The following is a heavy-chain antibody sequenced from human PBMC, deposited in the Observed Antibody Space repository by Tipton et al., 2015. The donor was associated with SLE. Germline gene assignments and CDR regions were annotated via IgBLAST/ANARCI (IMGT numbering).Heavy chain of an antibody. J-gene: IGHJ4*02. CDR1: GGSINTGSDY. CDR3: TIGQGWLPDY. D-gene: IGHD5-24*01. V-gene: IGHV4-39*07. Sequence: PGLVKPSETLSLTCNVSGGSINTGSDYWAWVRQPPGTGLEWIGSIFYSGATYYNPSLKSRVTMSIDTSKNQFSLKLSSVTAADTAIYYCTIGQGWLPDYWGQGTLVTVSS. CDR2: IFYSGAT.